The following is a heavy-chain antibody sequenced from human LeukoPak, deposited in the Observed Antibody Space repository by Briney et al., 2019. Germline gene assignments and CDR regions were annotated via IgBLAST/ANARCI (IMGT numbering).Heavy chain of an antibody. V-gene: IGHV3-30*02. CDR3: AKDEGYCSSTSCSSYYYYYYMDV. J-gene: IGHJ6*03. CDR2: IRYDGSNK. CDR1: GFTFSSYG. D-gene: IGHD2-2*01. Sequence: GGSLRLSCAASGFTFSSYGMHWVRQAPGKGLEWVAFIRYDGSNKYYADSVKGRFTISRDNSKNTLYLQMNSLRAEDTAEYYCAKDEGYCSSTSCSSYYYYYYMDVWGKGTTVTVSS.